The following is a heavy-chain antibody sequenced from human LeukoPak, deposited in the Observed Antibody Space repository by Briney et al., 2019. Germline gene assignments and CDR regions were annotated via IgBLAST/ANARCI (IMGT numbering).Heavy chain of an antibody. CDR1: GFTFSNAW. V-gene: IGHV4-38-2*01. CDR3: ASQSSFWFDP. J-gene: IGHJ5*02. CDR2: IYYSGST. Sequence: GSLRLSCAASGFTFSNAWMSWVRQPPGKGLEWIGSIYYSGSTYYNPSLKSRATISVDTSKNQFSLKLSSVTAADTAVYYCASQSSFWFDPWGQGTLVTVSS. D-gene: IGHD6-6*01.